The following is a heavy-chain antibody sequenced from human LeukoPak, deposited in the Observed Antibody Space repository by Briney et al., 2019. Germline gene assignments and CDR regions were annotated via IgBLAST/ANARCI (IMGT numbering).Heavy chain of an antibody. V-gene: IGHV4-4*07. CDR3: ARDFYDSSGYRNDAFDI. J-gene: IGHJ3*02. CDR1: GGSISNYV. CDR2: IYTSGST. Sequence: SETLSLTCTVSGGSISNYVWSWIRQPAGKGLEWIGRIYTSGSTNYNPSLKSRVTMSVDTSKNQFSLKLSSVTAADTAVYYCARDFYDSSGYRNDAFDIWGQGTMVTASS. D-gene: IGHD3-22*01.